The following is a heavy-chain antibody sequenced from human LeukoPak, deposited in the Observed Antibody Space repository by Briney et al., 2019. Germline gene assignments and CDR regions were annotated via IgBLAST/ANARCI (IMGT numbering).Heavy chain of an antibody. CDR2: ISYDGSNK. Sequence: GGSLRLSCAASGFTFSSYAMHWVRQAPGKGLEWVAVISYDGSNKYYADSVKGRFTISRDDSKNTLYLQMNSLRAEDTAVYYCARENVLLWFGEWGGFDYWGQGTLVTVSS. D-gene: IGHD3-10*01. CDR1: GFTFSSYA. CDR3: ARENVLLWFGEWGGFDY. V-gene: IGHV3-30*04. J-gene: IGHJ4*02.